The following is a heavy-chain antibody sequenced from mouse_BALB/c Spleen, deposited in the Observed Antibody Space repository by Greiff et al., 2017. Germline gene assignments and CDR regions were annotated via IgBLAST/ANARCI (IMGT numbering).Heavy chain of an antibody. CDR3: ATPCGSSTAWFAY. D-gene: IGHD1-1*01. CDR1: GFTFSSFG. CDR2: ISSGSSTI. V-gene: IGHV5-17*02. Sequence: EVKLVESGGGLVQPGGSRKLSCAASGFTFSSFGMHWVRQAPEKGLEWVAYISSGSSTIYYADTVKGRFTISRDNPKNTLLLQMTSLRSEDTAMYYCATPCGSSTAWFAYWGQGTLVTVSA. J-gene: IGHJ3*01.